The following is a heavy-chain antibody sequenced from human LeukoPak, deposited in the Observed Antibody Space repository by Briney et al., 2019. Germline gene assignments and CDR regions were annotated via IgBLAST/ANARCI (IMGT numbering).Heavy chain of an antibody. V-gene: IGHV1-2*02. CDR1: GYTFTGYY. D-gene: IGHD6-19*01. CDR2: INPNSGGT. J-gene: IGHJ4*02. Sequence: ASVKVSCKPSGYTFTGYYMHWVREAPGQGLERMGWINPNSGGTNYTQKFQGRVTMTRDTSISTAYMGLSSLRSEDMAVYYCARVGYSSGWSFDYWGQGTLVTVSS. CDR3: ARVGYSSGWSFDY.